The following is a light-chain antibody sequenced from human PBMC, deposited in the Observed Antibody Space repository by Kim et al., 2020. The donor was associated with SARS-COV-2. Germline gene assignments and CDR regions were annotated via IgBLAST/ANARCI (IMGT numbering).Light chain of an antibody. V-gene: IGKV1-8*01. CDR1: QGSRSY. J-gene: IGKJ2*01. Sequence: SASTGDRVTITCRASQGSRSYLAWYQQKPGKAPKLLIYAAATLQSGVPSRFSGSGSGTDFTLTISCLQSEDCATYYCQQYYSYPQTFGQGTKLEI. CDR3: QQYYSYPQT. CDR2: AAA.